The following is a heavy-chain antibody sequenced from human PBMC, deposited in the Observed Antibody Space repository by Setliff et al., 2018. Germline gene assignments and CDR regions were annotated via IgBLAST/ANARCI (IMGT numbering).Heavy chain of an antibody. Sequence: ASVKVSCKASGGTFSSYAISWVRQAPGQGLEWMGRIIPIFGTTSYTQKFQGRVTITSDEGTNTAYMELSSLRSDDTAMYYCARDRYFYDASGQRSGYYYYMDVWGKGTTVTVSS. V-gene: IGHV1-69*13. CDR2: IIPIFGTT. CDR3: ARDRYFYDASGQRSGYYYYMDV. D-gene: IGHD3-22*01. J-gene: IGHJ6*03. CDR1: GGTFSSYA.